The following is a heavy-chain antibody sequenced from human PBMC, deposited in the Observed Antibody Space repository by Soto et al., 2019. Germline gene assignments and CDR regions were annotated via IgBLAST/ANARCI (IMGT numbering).Heavy chain of an antibody. D-gene: IGHD3-9*01. J-gene: IGHJ2*01. V-gene: IGHV4-39*01. Sequence: QLQLQESGPGLVKPSETLSLTCTVSGVSISTGSYHWGWIRQSPGKGLEWIGSVSYIGAAYYNPSLKRRVTISVDTSKNQFSLRLSSVSTADTAVYYCARPPYYDILTGYFPDWYFDLWGRGILVTVSS. CDR3: ARPPYYDILTGYFPDWYFDL. CDR2: VSYIGAA. CDR1: GVSISTGSYH.